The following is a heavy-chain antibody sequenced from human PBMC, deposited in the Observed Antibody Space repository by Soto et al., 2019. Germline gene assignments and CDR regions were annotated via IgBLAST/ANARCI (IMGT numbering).Heavy chain of an antibody. V-gene: IGHV4-38-2*02. D-gene: IGHD3-10*01. CDR1: GXSVGSAYY. CDR2: VSHSGVT. Sequence: XTLSLPCAVSGXSVGSAYYWGWILQPPVKWLEWIASVSHSGVTHYNPSLGSRLTISLDTSKNQFSLRMTSVTAADKAVYYCARDLGSGGDSDYWGQGTLVTVSS. J-gene: IGHJ4*02. CDR3: ARDLGSGGDSDY.